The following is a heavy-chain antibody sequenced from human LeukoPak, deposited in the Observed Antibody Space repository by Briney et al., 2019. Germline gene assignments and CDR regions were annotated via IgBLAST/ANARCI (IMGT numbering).Heavy chain of an antibody. V-gene: IGHV3-9*01. D-gene: IGHD5-18*01. Sequence: PGGSLRLSCAASGFTFDDYALHWVRQAPGKGLEWVSGINWNGGSIVYADSVKGRFTISRDNAKNSLYLQMNSLIAEDTALYYCAKALGYDYGPLSANYWGQGTLVTVSS. J-gene: IGHJ4*02. CDR3: AKALGYDYGPLSANY. CDR2: INWNGGSI. CDR1: GFTFDDYA.